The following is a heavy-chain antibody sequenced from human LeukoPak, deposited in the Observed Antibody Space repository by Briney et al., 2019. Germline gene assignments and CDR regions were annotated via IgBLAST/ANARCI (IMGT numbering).Heavy chain of an antibody. J-gene: IGHJ4*02. CDR1: GGSISSSNW. Sequence: PSGTLSLTCAVSGGSISSSNWWSWVRQPPGKGLEWIGEVYHSGDTNYNPSLKSRVTISVDTSKNQFSLKLSSVTAADTAVYYCARGIPCSGGSCYLDYWGQGTLVTVSS. V-gene: IGHV4-4*02. D-gene: IGHD2-15*01. CDR2: VYHSGDT. CDR3: ARGIPCSGGSCYLDY.